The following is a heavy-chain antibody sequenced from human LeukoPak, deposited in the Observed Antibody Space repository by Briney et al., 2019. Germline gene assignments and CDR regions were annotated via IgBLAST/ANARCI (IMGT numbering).Heavy chain of an antibody. V-gene: IGHV3-7*01. CDR2: IKQDGSDK. J-gene: IGHJ3*02. Sequence: GGSLRLSCAASGFTFSSYWMSWVRHTPGKGLEWVANIKQDGSDKYYVDSVRGRFTISRDNAKNSLYLQMNSLRAEDTAVYYCARPMTTSNRGAFDIWGQGTMVTVSS. CDR1: GFTFSSYW. D-gene: IGHD4-17*01. CDR3: ARPMTTSNRGAFDI.